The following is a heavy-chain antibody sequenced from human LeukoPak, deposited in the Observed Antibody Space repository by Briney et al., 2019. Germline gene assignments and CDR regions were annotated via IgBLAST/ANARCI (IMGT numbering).Heavy chain of an antibody. CDR2: INWNGGST. CDR3: ARERLMPCSSTSCYGFMQENDWGYFDY. CDR1: GFTFDDYG. Sequence: GGSLRLSCAASGFTFDDYGMSWVRQAPGKGLEWVSGINWNGGSTGYADSVKGRFTISRDNAKNSLYLQMNSLRAEDTAVYYCARERLMPCSSTSCYGFMQENDWGYFDYWGQGTLVTVSS. V-gene: IGHV3-20*04. J-gene: IGHJ4*02. D-gene: IGHD2-2*01.